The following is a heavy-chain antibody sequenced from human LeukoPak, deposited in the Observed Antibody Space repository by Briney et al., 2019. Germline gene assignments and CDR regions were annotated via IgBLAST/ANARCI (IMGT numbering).Heavy chain of an antibody. J-gene: IGHJ6*02. V-gene: IGHV1-2*02. CDR1: GYTFTGYY. D-gene: IGHD3-3*01. Sequence: ASVKVSCKASGYTFTGYYMHWVRQAPGQGLEWMGWINPNSGGTNYAQKFQGRVTMTRDTSISTAYMETSRLRSDDTAVYYCARSSDFWSGYPSFYGMDVWGQGTTVTVSS. CDR3: ARSSDFWSGYPSFYGMDV. CDR2: INPNSGGT.